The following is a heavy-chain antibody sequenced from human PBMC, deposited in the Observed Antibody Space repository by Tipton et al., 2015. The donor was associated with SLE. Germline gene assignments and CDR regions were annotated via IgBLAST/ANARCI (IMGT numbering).Heavy chain of an antibody. J-gene: IGHJ6*03. D-gene: IGHD4-17*01. V-gene: IGHV3-11*04. CDR2: ISSGGTFI. Sequence: SLRLSCTVSGGSISSDDYYWTWIRQHPGKGLEWVSYISSGGTFIHYADAVKGRFTISRDNAKNLLSLQMNSLRAEDTAIYYCARVYGDSYDQYMDVWGKGTTVAVSS. CDR1: GGSISSDDYY. CDR3: ARVYGDSYDQYMDV.